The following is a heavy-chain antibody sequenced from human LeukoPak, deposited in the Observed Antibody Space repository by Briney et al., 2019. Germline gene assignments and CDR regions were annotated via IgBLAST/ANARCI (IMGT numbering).Heavy chain of an antibody. CDR2: ITSSSSTT. V-gene: IGHV3-48*04. Sequence: GGSLRLSCAASGFTFSSYSMNWVRQAPGKGLEWVSYITSSSSTTYYADSVKGRFTISRDNAKNSLYLQMNSLRAEDTAVYYCARDSAPLQLPHDYWGQGTLVTVSS. J-gene: IGHJ4*02. CDR3: ARDSAPLQLPHDY. CDR1: GFTFSSYS. D-gene: IGHD1-26*01.